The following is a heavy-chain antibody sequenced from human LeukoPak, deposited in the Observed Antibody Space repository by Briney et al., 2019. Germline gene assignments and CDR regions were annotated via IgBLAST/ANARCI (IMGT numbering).Heavy chain of an antibody. Sequence: PGGSLRLSCAASGFTFSSYWMSWVRQAPGKGLEWVANIKQDGSEKYYVDSVKGRFTISRDNAKNSLYLQMNSLRAEDTAVYYCARQRIAARPYDAFDIWGQGTMVTVSS. V-gene: IGHV3-7*01. J-gene: IGHJ3*02. CDR1: GFTFSSYW. D-gene: IGHD6-6*01. CDR2: IKQDGSEK. CDR3: ARQRIAARPYDAFDI.